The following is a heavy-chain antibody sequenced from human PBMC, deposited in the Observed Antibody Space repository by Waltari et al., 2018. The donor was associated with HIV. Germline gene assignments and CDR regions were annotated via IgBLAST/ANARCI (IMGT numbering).Heavy chain of an antibody. J-gene: IGHJ4*02. CDR3: ARDRRYSGYDFDF. D-gene: IGHD5-12*01. V-gene: IGHV1-69*01. CDR2: IIPVFGTP. Sequence: VQLVQSGAEAKKPGPSMQVSCKASRGPFSSYAISWVRQAPGQGLEWMGGIIPVFGTPKYAQKFQGRVTITADESTDTAFLELSNLKFEDTAVYYCARDRRYSGYDFDFWGQGTLVTVSS. CDR1: RGPFSSYA.